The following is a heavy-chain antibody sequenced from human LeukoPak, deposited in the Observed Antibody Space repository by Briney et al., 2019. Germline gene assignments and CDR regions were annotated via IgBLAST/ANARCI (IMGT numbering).Heavy chain of an antibody. Sequence: GGSLRLSCAASGFTFSSYAMSWVRRAPGKGLEWVSAISGSGGSTYYADSVKGRFTISRDNAKNSLYLQMNSLRAEDTAVYYCARGTFEYSSSQPFDYWGQGTLVTVSS. CDR3: ARGTFEYSSSQPFDY. D-gene: IGHD6-6*01. J-gene: IGHJ4*02. V-gene: IGHV3-23*01. CDR1: GFTFSSYA. CDR2: ISGSGGST.